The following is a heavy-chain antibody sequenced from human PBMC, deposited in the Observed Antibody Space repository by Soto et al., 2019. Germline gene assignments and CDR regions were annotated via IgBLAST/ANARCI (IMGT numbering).Heavy chain of an antibody. CDR2: ISAYNGNT. CDR3: ARDIRNYVFWENYYYYGMDV. Sequence: SVKVSFKASCYTFTSYGISWVRQAPGQGLEWMGWISAYNGNTNYAQKLQGRVTMTTDTSTSTAYMELRSLRSDDTAVYYCARDIRNYVFWENYYYYGMDVWGQGTTVTVS. D-gene: IGHD1-7*01. CDR1: CYTFTSYG. V-gene: IGHV1-18*04. J-gene: IGHJ6*02.